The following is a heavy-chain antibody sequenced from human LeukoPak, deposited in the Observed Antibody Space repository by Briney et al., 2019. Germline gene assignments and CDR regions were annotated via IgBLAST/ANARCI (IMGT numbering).Heavy chain of an antibody. Sequence: PGGSLRLSCAASGFTFSSYWMHWVRQAPGKGLVWVSRINSDGSSTSYADSVKGRFTISRDNAKNTLYLPMNSLRAEDTAVYYCARGCSSTSCHVRSDYWGQGTLVTVSS. D-gene: IGHD2-2*01. CDR2: INSDGSST. CDR1: GFTFSSYW. V-gene: IGHV3-74*01. J-gene: IGHJ4*02. CDR3: ARGCSSTSCHVRSDY.